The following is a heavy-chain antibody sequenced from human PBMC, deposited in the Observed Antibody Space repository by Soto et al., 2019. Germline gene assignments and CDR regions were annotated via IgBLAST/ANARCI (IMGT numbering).Heavy chain of an antibody. V-gene: IGHV1-18*01. Sequence: ASVKVSCKASGYTFTSYGISWVRQAPGQGLEWMGWISVYNGNTNYAQKLQGRVTMTTDTSTSTAYMELRSLRSDDTAVYYCARVGLRYYYDSSAWGWFDPWGQGTLVTVS. CDR2: ISVYNGNT. CDR1: GYTFTSYG. J-gene: IGHJ5*02. D-gene: IGHD3-22*01. CDR3: ARVGLRYYYDSSAWGWFDP.